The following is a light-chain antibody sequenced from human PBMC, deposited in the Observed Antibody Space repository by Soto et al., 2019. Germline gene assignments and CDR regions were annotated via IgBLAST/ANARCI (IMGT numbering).Light chain of an antibody. CDR2: EVR. CDR1: SSDIGNNNY. Sequence: QSALTQPASESGSPGQSITISCTGTSSDIGNNNYVSWYQHHPGKAPKLMIYEVRNRPSGVSDRFSGSKSGNTASLIISGLQAGDEADYYCSSYTNTDTRVFGGGTKLTVL. CDR3: SSYTNTDTRV. J-gene: IGLJ2*01. V-gene: IGLV2-14*01.